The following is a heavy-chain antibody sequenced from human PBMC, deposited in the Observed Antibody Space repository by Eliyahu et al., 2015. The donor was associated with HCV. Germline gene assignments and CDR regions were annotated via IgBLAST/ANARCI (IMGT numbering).Heavy chain of an antibody. CDR1: GASIRSTPYS. CDR2: IYYNGST. J-gene: IGHJ4*02. V-gene: IGHV4-39*02. CDR3: ASDLRGATGYFDY. D-gene: IGHD4/OR15-4a*01. Sequence: QLQLQESGPGLVKPSETLSLTCTVSGASIRSTPYSWGWIRQPPGKGLDWIGTIYYNGSTYYNPSLNSRVTISVDTPKNHFSLRLSSVTAADTAVYYCASDLRGATGYFDYWGQGILVTVSS.